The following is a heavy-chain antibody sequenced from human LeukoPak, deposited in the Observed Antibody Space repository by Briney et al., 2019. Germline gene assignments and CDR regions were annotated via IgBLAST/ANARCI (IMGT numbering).Heavy chain of an antibody. D-gene: IGHD3-9*01. J-gene: IGHJ4*02. CDR3: AKDGTALRYFDWLLFYFDY. V-gene: IGHV3-23*01. CDR1: GFTFSSYA. CDR2: ISGSGGST. Sequence: PGGSLRLSCAASGFTFSSYAMSWVRQAPGKGLEWVSAISGSGGSTYYADSVKGRFTISRDNSKNTLYLQMNSLRAEDTAVYYCAKDGTALRYFDWLLFYFDYWGQGTLVTVSS.